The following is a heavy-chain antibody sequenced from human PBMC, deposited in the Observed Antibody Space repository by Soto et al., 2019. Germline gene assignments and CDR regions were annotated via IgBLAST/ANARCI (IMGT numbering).Heavy chain of an antibody. V-gene: IGHV4-59*01. Sequence: SETKSLTCTVDYRNTDDCNWILQTPGKGLEWIGYIYYLGRTNYNRSLKSRVTISIDMSKNQFSLRLNSVTAADTAVSYCARDPVCDTHFDYWGQGALVTVSS. J-gene: IGHJ4*02. D-gene: IGHD6-19*01. CDR3: ARDPVCDTHFDY. CDR1: DYRNTDD. CDR2: IYYLGRT.